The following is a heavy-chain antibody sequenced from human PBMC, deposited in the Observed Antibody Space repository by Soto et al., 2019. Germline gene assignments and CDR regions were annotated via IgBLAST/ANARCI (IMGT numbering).Heavy chain of an antibody. Sequence: QVQLQESGPGLVKPSETLSLTCTVSSGSIRDYYWGWIRQSPGKGLEWIGYIYYTGTTKYNPSLKSRVTISVDSSNSQFSLKLDSVTAADTAVYYCARLGGYYQAFDSWGQGTLVTVSS. CDR3: ARLGGYYQAFDS. V-gene: IGHV4-59*08. CDR2: IYYTGTT. CDR1: SGSIRDYY. J-gene: IGHJ4*02. D-gene: IGHD3-22*01.